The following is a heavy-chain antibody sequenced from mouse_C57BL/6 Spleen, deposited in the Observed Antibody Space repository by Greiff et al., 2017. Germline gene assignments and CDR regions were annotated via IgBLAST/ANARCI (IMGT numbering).Heavy chain of an antibody. CDR3: AGIYCSSSSCAMDY. Sequence: VQLQQSGPGLVQPSQCLYITCTASGFSLTSYGVHWVRQSPGKGLEWLGVIWSGGSTDYNADFIARLSISKDDSKSQVFFKMSSLQADDTAIYYCAGIYCSSSSCAMDYWGQGTSVTVSS. CDR1: GFSLTSYG. D-gene: IGHD1-1*01. J-gene: IGHJ4*01. V-gene: IGHV2-2*01. CDR2: IWSGGST.